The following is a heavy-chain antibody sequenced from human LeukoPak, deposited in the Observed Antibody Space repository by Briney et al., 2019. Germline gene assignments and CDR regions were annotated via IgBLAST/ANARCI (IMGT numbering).Heavy chain of an antibody. Sequence: ASVKVSCKSSGGTFTSYAITWVRQAPGQGLEWMGKIIPISGTTNYAQKFQGRVTFTADESTSTAYMELSSLRSEDTALYYCARKLRLGGNWFDPWGQGTLVTVSS. J-gene: IGHJ5*02. D-gene: IGHD1-26*01. CDR1: GGTFTSYA. CDR2: IIPISGTT. V-gene: IGHV1-69*13. CDR3: ARKLRLGGNWFDP.